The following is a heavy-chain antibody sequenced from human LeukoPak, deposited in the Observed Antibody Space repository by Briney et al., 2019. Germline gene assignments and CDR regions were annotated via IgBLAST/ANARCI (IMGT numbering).Heavy chain of an antibody. J-gene: IGHJ4*02. CDR3: ARGRYVDWLFDY. CDR1: GFDCSRYW. D-gene: IGHD3-9*01. V-gene: IGHV3-7*03. Sequence: PGRSLRLSHAASGFDCSRYWMTWARQARGNGLEWLPNIEQDGGEEYYVDSVKGRFTISRDNAKNSLYLQMNSLRVEDTAVYYCARGRYVDWLFDYWGQGTLVTVSS. CDR2: IEQDGGEE.